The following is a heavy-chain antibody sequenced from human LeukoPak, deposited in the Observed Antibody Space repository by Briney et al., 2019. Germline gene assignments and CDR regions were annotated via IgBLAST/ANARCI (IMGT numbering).Heavy chain of an antibody. J-gene: IGHJ4*02. CDR2: ISAYNGNT. CDR1: GYTFTSYG. Sequence: ASVKVSCKACGYTFTSYGISWVRQAPGQGLEWMGWISAYNGNTNYAQKLQGRVTMTTDTSTSTAYMELRSLRSDDTAVYYCARDLGDSGGWLRKAYYFDYWGQGTLVTVSS. V-gene: IGHV1-18*01. D-gene: IGHD6-19*01. CDR3: ARDLGDSGGWLRKAYYFDY.